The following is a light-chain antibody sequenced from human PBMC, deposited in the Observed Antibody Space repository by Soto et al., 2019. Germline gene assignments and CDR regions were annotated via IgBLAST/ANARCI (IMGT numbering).Light chain of an antibody. CDR1: QGIRSF. CDR3: QQLNSYPRT. Sequence: DIQLTQSPSFLSASVGDRVTITCRASQGIRSFLAWYQQKPGKAPKLLIYAASTLQSGVPSRFSGSGSGTEFALTISSLQPEDFANYYCQQLNSYPRTFGQGTKVEIK. J-gene: IGKJ1*01. CDR2: AAS. V-gene: IGKV1-9*01.